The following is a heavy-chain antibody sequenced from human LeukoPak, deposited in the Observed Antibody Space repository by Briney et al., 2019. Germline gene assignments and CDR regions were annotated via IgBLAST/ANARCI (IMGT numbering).Heavy chain of an antibody. V-gene: IGHV3-23*01. CDR2: ISGSGGST. CDR1: GFTFSSYA. D-gene: IGHD3-22*01. J-gene: IGHJ4*02. Sequence: GGSLRLSCAASGFTFSSYAMSWVRQAPGKGLEWVSAISGSGGSTYYTDSVKGRFTISRDNSKNTLYLQMNSLRAEDTAVYYCAKDSLKTYYYDSSGYWGQGTLVTVSS. CDR3: AKDSLKTYYYDSSGY.